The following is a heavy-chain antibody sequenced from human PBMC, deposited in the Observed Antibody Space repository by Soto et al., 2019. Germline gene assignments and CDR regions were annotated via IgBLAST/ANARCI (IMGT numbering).Heavy chain of an antibody. CDR3: ASDRVVRGSGPTYFDY. CDR2: IWFDGSSK. Sequence: GGSLRLSCAASGFIFGDSGMHWVRQAPGKGLEWVAVIWFDGSSKYYGDSVQGRFTISRDNSKKTLYLQLNSLRAEDTAVYFCASDRVVRGSGPTYFDYWGQGTLVTVSS. CDR1: GFIFGDSG. V-gene: IGHV3-33*01. D-gene: IGHD3-10*01. J-gene: IGHJ4*02.